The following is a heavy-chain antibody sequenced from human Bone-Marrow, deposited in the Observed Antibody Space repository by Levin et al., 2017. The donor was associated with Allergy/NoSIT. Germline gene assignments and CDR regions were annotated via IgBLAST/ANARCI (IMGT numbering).Heavy chain of an antibody. D-gene: IGHD2-2*01. V-gene: IGHV1-3*01. J-gene: IGHJ5*02. Sequence: ASVKVSCKASGYTFTSYAMHWVRQAPGQRLEWMGWINAGNGNTKYSQKFQGRVTITRDTSASTAYMELSSLRSEDTAVYYCATEVVPAATAHNWFDPWGQGTLVTVSS. CDR1: GYTFTSYA. CDR2: INAGNGNT. CDR3: ATEVVPAATAHNWFDP.